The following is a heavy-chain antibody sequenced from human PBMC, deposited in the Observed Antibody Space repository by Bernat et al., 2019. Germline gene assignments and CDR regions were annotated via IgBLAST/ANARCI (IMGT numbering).Heavy chain of an antibody. D-gene: IGHD2-2*02. J-gene: IGHJ4*02. CDR2: IKQDGSEK. CDR3: AGLDHGVGSPIQSKRGY. CDR1: GFTLSTSW. Sequence: EVQLVESGGGLVQPGGSLRLSCTASGFTLSTSWMSWVRQAPGKGLEWVACIKQDGSEKYYVDSVKGRFTISRDNPKNSVFLQMNSLRAEDTAVYYCAGLDHGVGSPIQSKRGYWGQGALVTVSS. V-gene: IGHV3-7*01.